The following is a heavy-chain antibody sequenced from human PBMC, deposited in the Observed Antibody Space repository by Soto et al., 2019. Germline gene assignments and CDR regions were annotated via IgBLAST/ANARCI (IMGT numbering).Heavy chain of an antibody. J-gene: IGHJ4*02. CDR2: IYYSGST. V-gene: IGHV4-31*03. D-gene: IGHD6-19*01. CDR3: ARGGGIAVAGGGDPTSTDY. CDR1: GGSISSGGYY. Sequence: SETLSLTCTVSGGSISSGGYYWSWIRQHPGKGLEWIGYIYYSGSTYYNPSLKSRVTISVDTSKNQFSLKLSSVTAADTAVYYCARGGGIAVAGGGDPTSTDYWGQGTLVTVSS.